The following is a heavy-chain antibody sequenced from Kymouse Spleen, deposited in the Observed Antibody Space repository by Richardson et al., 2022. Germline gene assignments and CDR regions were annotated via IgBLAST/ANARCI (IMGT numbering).Heavy chain of an antibody. Sequence: EVQLVESGGGLVQPGGSLRLSCAASGFTFSSYDMHWVRQATGKGLEWVSAIGTAGDTYYPGSVKGRFTISRENAKNSLYLQMNSLRAGDTAVYYCARGGSGSDLTGDLPFDYWGQGTLVTVSS. CDR3: ARGGSGSDLTGDLPFDY. D-gene: IGHD3-10*01. CDR1: GFTFSSYD. J-gene: IGHJ4*02. V-gene: IGHV3-13*01. CDR2: IGTAGDT.